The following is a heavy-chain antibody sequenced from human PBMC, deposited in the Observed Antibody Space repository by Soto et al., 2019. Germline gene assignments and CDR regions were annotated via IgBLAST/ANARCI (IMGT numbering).Heavy chain of an antibody. CDR2: ISGSGGST. Sequence: PGGSLRLSCAASGFTFSSYAMSCVRQAPGKGLEWVSAISGSGGSTYYADSVKGRFTISRDNSKNTLYLQMNSLRAEDTAVYYRAKDGAAAAAPNNWFDPWGQGTLVTVSS. CDR1: GFTFSSYA. J-gene: IGHJ5*02. D-gene: IGHD6-13*01. CDR3: AKDGAAAAAPNNWFDP. V-gene: IGHV3-23*01.